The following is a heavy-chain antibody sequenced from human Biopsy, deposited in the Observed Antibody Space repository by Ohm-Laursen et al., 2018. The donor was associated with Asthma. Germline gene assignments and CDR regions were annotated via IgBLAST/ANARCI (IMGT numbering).Heavy chain of an antibody. Sequence: WQTLSLTCAVYGGSFSAYYWSWIRQPPGKGLEWIAEINHSGSTNYNPSLKSRVTMSVDTSKNQLFLNLSSVTAADTAVYYCARAASTTVFWSGYSHNWFDPWGQGTLVTVSS. D-gene: IGHD3-3*01. V-gene: IGHV4-34*01. CDR2: INHSGST. J-gene: IGHJ5*02. CDR3: ARAASTTVFWSGYSHNWFDP. CDR1: GGSFSAYY.